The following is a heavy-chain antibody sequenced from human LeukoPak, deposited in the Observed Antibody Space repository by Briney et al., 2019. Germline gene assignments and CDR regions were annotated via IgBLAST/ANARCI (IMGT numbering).Heavy chain of an antibody. D-gene: IGHD5-12*01. V-gene: IGHV4-39*07. CDR3: ARDRGKWPHDAFDT. CDR2: IYYSGST. J-gene: IGHJ3*02. CDR1: GGSISSSSYY. Sequence: PSETLSLTCTVSGGSISSSSYYWGWIRQPPGKGLEWIGSIYYSGSTYYNPSLKSRVTISVDTSKNQFSLKLSSETAADTAVYYCARDRGKWPHDAFDTWGQGTMVTVSS.